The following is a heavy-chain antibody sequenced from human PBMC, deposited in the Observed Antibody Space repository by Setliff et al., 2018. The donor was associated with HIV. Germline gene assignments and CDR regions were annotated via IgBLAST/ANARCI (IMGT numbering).Heavy chain of an antibody. J-gene: IGHJ5*02. CDR1: GGSISSPY. V-gene: IGHV4-59*08. CDR2: IHYSGST. CDR3: ARSVVVVTVEWFDP. Sequence: SETLSLTCTVSGGSISSPYWSWIRQPPGKGLEWIGYIHYSGSTNYNPSLKSRATIAVDTSKNQFSLKLSSVTAADTAVYYCARSVVVVTVEWFDPWGQGTLVTVSS. D-gene: IGHD2-21*02.